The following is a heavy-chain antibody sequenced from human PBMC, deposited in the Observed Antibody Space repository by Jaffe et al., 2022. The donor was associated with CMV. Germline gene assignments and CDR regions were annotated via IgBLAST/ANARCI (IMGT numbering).Heavy chain of an antibody. J-gene: IGHJ4*02. CDR1: GDSISSSGYY. CDR2: ISYSGNT. CDR3: ARLESRRYCSSPACRTQWLGPYYFDF. V-gene: IGHV4-39*01. D-gene: IGHD2-2*01. Sequence: QLQLQESGPGLVKPSETLSLTCTVSGDSISSSGYYWGWVRQPPGKGLEWIATISYSGNTYYNPSLKSRVTISVDTSKNQFSVKLSSVTAADTAVYFCARLESRRYCSSPACRTQWLGPYYFDFWGQGTLVTVSS.